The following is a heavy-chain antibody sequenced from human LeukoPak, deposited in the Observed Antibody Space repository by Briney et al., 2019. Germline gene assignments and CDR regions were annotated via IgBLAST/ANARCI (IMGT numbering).Heavy chain of an antibody. Sequence: PGGSLRLSCAASGFTFKTYAMSWVRQAPGKGLEWVSGIRSSGDSTYYADSVKGRFTISRDNSRNTLYLQMNSLSAEDTAVYYCAKEVRESAWFYFDYLGQGTLATVSS. CDR3: AKEVRESAWFYFDY. CDR1: GFTFKTYA. D-gene: IGHD3-10*01. J-gene: IGHJ4*02. V-gene: IGHV3-23*01. CDR2: IRSSGDST.